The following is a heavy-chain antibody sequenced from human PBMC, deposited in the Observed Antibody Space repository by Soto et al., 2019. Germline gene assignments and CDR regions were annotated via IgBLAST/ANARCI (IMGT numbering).Heavy chain of an antibody. D-gene: IGHD2-15*01. Sequence: QVQLVQSGAEVKKPGASVKVSCEASGYSFTNYGISWVRQAPGQGLEWMGWISAYTGNRKYAQKLQGRVTMTTDTSTSTAYMELRSLRSDDTAVYYCAREGGDIGSSEYWGQGTLVTVSS. CDR1: GYSFTNYG. J-gene: IGHJ4*02. CDR3: AREGGDIGSSEY. CDR2: ISAYTGNR. V-gene: IGHV1-18*01.